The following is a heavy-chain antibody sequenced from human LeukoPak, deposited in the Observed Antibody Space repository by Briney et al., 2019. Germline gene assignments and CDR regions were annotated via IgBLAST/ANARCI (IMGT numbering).Heavy chain of an antibody. CDR1: GFTFSSYG. CDR2: ISYDGSNK. Sequence: GRSLRLSCAASGFTFSSYGMHWVRQAPGKGLEWVAVISYDGSNKYYADSVKGRFTISRDNSKNTLYLQMNSLRAEDTAVYYCAKVSFTVTTPYVGDWGQGTLVTVSS. V-gene: IGHV3-30*18. CDR3: AKVSFTVTTPYVGD. J-gene: IGHJ4*02. D-gene: IGHD4-17*01.